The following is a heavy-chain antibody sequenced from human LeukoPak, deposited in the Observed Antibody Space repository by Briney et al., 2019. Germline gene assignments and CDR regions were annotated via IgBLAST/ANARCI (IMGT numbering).Heavy chain of an antibody. Sequence: PGGSLRLSCTVSGFTVSSNSMSWVRQAPGKGLEWVSFIYSAGNTHYSESVKGRFTISIDNSKNTLYLQMNSLRAEDTAVYYCARDSLTMIVGRQKRGLDYWGQGTLVTVSS. CDR3: ARDSLTMIVGRQKRGLDY. CDR2: IYSAGNT. V-gene: IGHV3-53*01. D-gene: IGHD3-22*01. CDR1: GFTVSSNS. J-gene: IGHJ4*02.